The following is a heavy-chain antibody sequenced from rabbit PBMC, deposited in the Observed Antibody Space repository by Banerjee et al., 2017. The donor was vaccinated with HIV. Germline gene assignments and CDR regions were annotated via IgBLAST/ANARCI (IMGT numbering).Heavy chain of an antibody. CDR2: IYGGSCGAS. CDR1: GFSVSSSGW. V-gene: IGHV1S45*01. D-gene: IGHD4-1*01. CDR3: ARDLAGVIGWNFSV. Sequence: QEQLVESGGGLVQLEGSLTLTCTGSGFSVSSSGWLCWVRLAPGKGLEWIGCIYGGSCGASHYATWAKGRFAISKTSSTTVTLQMTSLTAADTATYFCARDLAGVIGWNFSVWGPGTLVTVS. J-gene: IGHJ4*01.